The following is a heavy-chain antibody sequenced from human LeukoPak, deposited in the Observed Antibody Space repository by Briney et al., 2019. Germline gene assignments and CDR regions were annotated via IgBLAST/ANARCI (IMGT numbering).Heavy chain of an antibody. V-gene: IGHV1-46*01. D-gene: IGHD3-22*01. J-gene: IGHJ4*02. CDR3: AKDQAPRPHGIVVVITDY. CDR1: GYTFTSYY. CDR2: INPSGGST. Sequence: ASVKVSCKASGYTFTSYYMHWVRQAPGQGLEWMGIINPSGGSTSYAQKFQGRVTMTRDTSTSTVYMELSSLRSEDTAVYYCAKDQAPRPHGIVVVITDYWGQGTLVTVSS.